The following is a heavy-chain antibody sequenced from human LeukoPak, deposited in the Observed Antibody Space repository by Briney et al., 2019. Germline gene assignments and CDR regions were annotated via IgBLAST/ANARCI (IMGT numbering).Heavy chain of an antibody. D-gene: IGHD6-19*01. J-gene: IGHJ6*02. V-gene: IGHV4-4*08. CDR2: IYSNGNT. Sequence: SSETLSLTCTVSGGSISGYYWSWVRQPPGKGLEWIGYIYSNGNTNYNPSLMSRVTISVDMSKNEFSLNLSSVTAADTAVYYCARPRTVAARRYYYYGMDVWGQGTTVTVSS. CDR1: GGSISGYY. CDR3: ARPRTVAARRYYYYGMDV.